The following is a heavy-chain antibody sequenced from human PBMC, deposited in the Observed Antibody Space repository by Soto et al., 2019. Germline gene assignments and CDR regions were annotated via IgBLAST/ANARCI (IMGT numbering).Heavy chain of an antibody. J-gene: IGHJ6*02. D-gene: IGHD6-19*01. Sequence: GGSLRLSCAASGFTFSSYAMHWVRQAPGKGLEWVAVISYDGSNKYYADSVKGRFTISRDNSKNTLYLQMNSLRAEDRAVYDGAGEDRGSSGRGIYYYYGMDVWGQGTTVTVSS. V-gene: IGHV3-30-3*01. CDR2: ISYDGSNK. CDR1: GFTFSSYA. CDR3: AGEDRGSSGRGIYYYYGMDV.